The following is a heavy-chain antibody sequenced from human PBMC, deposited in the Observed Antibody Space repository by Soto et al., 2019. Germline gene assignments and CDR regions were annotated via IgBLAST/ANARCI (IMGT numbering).Heavy chain of an antibody. D-gene: IGHD4-17*01. Sequence: QVQLVQSGAEVKQPGSSVKVSCKASRGALSSYAITWVRQAPGQGLDWMGRVIPIYGTPNYAQKFQGILSLTVDASKSTADLELSGLRSEATAVYFCSSAGSREINRGEFDIWGQATMGNGSS. V-gene: IGHV1-69*18. CDR2: VIPIYGTP. CDR1: RGALSSYA. J-gene: IGHJ3*02. CDR3: SSAGSREINRGEFDI.